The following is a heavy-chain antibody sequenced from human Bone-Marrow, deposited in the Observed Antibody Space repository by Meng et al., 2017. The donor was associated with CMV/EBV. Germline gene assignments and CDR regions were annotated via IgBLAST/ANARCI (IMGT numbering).Heavy chain of an antibody. CDR1: GYTFTSYD. D-gene: IGHD1-26*01. Sequence: ASVKVSCKASGYTFTSYDINWVRQATGQGLEWMGWMNPNSGNTGYAQKFQGRVTMTRNTSISTAYMELSSLRSEDTAVYYCARGPNFDLRYYVDYYGMDVWGQGTTVTVSS. V-gene: IGHV1-8*01. CDR2: MNPNSGNT. J-gene: IGHJ6*02. CDR3: ARGPNFDLRYYVDYYGMDV.